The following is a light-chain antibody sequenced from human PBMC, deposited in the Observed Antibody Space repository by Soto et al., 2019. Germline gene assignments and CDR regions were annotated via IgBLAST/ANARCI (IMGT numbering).Light chain of an antibody. Sequence: EVVWTQAPATLSFSPGERATLSCRASQSVSSYLAWYQHKPGQTPRLLIYDASNMTTGIPARFSGSGSGTDFTLTISSLEPEDFAFYFCQQRGNWPPTSGPATKVDI. CDR2: DAS. CDR1: QSVSSY. V-gene: IGKV3-11*01. J-gene: IGKJ3*01. CDR3: QQRGNWPPT.